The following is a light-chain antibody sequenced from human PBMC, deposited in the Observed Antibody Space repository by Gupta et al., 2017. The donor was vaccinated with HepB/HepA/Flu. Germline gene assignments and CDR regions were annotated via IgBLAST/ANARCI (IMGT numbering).Light chain of an antibody. J-gene: IGLJ2*01. Sequence: QSALTQPASVSGSPGPSLTIPCTATSGDVGGYYYVSWYQQHPGKAPKLIIYDVSNRPSGVSSRFSGSKSGNTTSLTISGLQAEDEADYYCSSYTSRSTLVVFGGGTKRTVL. CDR2: DVS. CDR3: SSYTSRSTLVV. V-gene: IGLV2-14*03. CDR1: SGDVGGYYY.